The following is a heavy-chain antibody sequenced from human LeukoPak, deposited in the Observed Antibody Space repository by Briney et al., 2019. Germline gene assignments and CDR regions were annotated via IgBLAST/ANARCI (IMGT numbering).Heavy chain of an antibody. CDR1: GGSISSYY. CDR3: ARGYCSGGSCYSGYYYYYGMDV. Sequence: SETLSLTCTVSGGSISSYYWSWIRQPPGKGLEWIGEINHSGSTNYNPSLKSRVTISVDTPKNQFSLKLSSVTAADTAVYYCARGYCSGGSCYSGYYYYYGMDVWGQGTTVTVSS. V-gene: IGHV4-34*01. D-gene: IGHD2-15*01. CDR2: INHSGST. J-gene: IGHJ6*02.